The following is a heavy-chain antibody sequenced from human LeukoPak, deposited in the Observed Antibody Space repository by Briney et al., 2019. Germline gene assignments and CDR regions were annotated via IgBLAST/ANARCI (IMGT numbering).Heavy chain of an antibody. Sequence: GGSLRLSCGASGFTFSDYDMSWIRQAPGKGLEWVSYISSSGNTMFYADSVKGRFTISRDNAQNSLYLQMNSLRAEDTAVYYCARDSIMITFGAVIVFDYWGQGTLVTVSS. J-gene: IGHJ4*02. CDR3: ARDSIMITFGAVIVFDY. CDR1: GFTFSDYD. CDR2: ISSSGNTM. V-gene: IGHV3-11*01. D-gene: IGHD3-16*02.